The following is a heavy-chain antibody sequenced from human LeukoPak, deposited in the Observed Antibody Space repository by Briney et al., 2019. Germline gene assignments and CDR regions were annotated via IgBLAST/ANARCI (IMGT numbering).Heavy chain of an antibody. V-gene: IGHV3-74*01. CDR2: IDRDGSRI. J-gene: IGHJ4*02. Sequence: GGSLRLSCAVSGFTFSSYWMHWVRQAPGKGLVWVSRIDRDGSRINYADSVKGRFTISRDNGKNTLFLQMNSLTAEDTAVYYCVRDLGGRSGHWGQGTLVTVSS. D-gene: IGHD1-26*01. CDR3: VRDLGGRSGH. CDR1: GFTFSSYW.